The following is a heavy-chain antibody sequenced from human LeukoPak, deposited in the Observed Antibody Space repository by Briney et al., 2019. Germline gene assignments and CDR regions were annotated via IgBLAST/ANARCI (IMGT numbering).Heavy chain of an antibody. V-gene: IGHV4-59*08. CDR3: ARRAPYSYEWSTLDY. D-gene: IGHD5-18*01. Sequence: SETLSLTCTVSGGSISSYYWSWIRQPPGKGLEWIGYIYYSGSTNYPPSLKSRVTISVDTSKNQFSLKLSSVTAADTAVYYCARRAPYSYEWSTLDYWGQGTLVTVTS. CDR1: GGSISSYY. CDR2: IYYSGST. J-gene: IGHJ4*02.